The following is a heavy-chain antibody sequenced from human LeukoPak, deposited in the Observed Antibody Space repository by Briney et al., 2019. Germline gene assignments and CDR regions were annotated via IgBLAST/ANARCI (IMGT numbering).Heavy chain of an antibody. CDR1: GFTFDDYA. J-gene: IGHJ4*02. CDR3: ARDSLDYDLLTGSTTFDY. Sequence: GRSLRLSCAASGFTFDDYAMHWVRQAPGKGLEWVSGISWNSGSIGYADSVKGRFTISRDSAKNSLYLQMNSLRAEDTAIYYCARDSLDYDLLTGSTTFDYWGQGTLVTVSS. D-gene: IGHD3-9*01. CDR2: ISWNSGSI. V-gene: IGHV3-9*01.